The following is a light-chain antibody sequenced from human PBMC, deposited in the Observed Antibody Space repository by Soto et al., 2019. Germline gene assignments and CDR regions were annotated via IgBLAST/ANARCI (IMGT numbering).Light chain of an antibody. Sequence: QSALTQPASVSGSPAQSITIAWTVTSSDVGGYNYVSWYQQHPGKAPKLLIFEVNNRPSGVSNRFSGSKSGNTASLTISGLQAEDEADYYCSSYTGSSTLEVFGGGTKVTVL. CDR1: SSDVGGYNY. J-gene: IGLJ2*01. CDR3: SSYTGSSTLEV. CDR2: EVN. V-gene: IGLV2-14*01.